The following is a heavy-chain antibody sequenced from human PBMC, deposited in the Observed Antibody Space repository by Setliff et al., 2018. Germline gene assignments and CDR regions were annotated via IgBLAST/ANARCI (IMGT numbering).Heavy chain of an antibody. CDR2: IDYDGRT. CDR3: NGFYHYFSLDV. D-gene: IGHD3-22*01. J-gene: IGHJ6*02. CDR1: GGSISSSSYY. Sequence: PSETLSLTCTVSGGSISSSSYYWSWIRQPPGKGLEWTGEIDYDGRTKYNPSLKSRVIISGDRSKWQLSLKMRSVTAADTAVYYCNGFYHYFSLDVWGQGTTVTVSS. V-gene: IGHV4-61*05.